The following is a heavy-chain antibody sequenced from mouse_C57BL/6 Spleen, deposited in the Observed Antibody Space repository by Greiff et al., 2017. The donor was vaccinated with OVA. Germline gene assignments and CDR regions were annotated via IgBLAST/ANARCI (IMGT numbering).Heavy chain of an antibody. CDR3: ARSDYYGRGDFDY. CDR1: GYTFTDYN. CDR2: INPNNGGT. V-gene: IGHV1-22*01. J-gene: IGHJ2*01. D-gene: IGHD1-1*01. Sequence: VQLQQSGPELVKPGASVKMSCKASGYTFTDYNMHWVKQSHGKSLEWIGYINPNNGGTSYNQKFKGKATLTVNKSSSTAYMELRSLTSEDSAVYYCARSDYYGRGDFDYWGQGTTLTVSS.